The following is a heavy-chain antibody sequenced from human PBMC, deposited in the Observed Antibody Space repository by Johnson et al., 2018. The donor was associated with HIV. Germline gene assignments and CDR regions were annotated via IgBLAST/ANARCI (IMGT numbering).Heavy chain of an antibody. CDR1: GFTFTNFW. CDR2: IKQDGSET. J-gene: IGHJ3*02. V-gene: IGHV3-7*05. CDR3: VRDDGSDFEAFDI. D-gene: IGHD2-21*01. Sequence: VQLVESGGGLVQPGGSLRLSCAASGFTFTNFWMSWVRQAPGKGLEWVADIKQDGSETYYLDPVKGRFTISRDNARKSLYLQMNNMRAEDTAVYYCVRDDGSDFEAFDIWGLGTMVTVSS.